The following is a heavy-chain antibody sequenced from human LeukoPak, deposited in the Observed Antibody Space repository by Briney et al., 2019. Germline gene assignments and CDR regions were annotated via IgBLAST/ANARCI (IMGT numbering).Heavy chain of an antibody. D-gene: IGHD4-17*01. J-gene: IGHJ6*03. CDR2: IRCDGTNK. CDR3: AKDRDYGDYPSAYYYYMDV. Sequence: GGSPRLSCAASGFTFSSYGIHWVRQAPGKGLEWVAFIRCDGTNKWYADSVKGRFTISRDNSKNTLYLQMNSLRVEDTAVYHCAKDRDYGDYPSAYYYYMDVWGKGTTVTVSS. V-gene: IGHV3-30*02. CDR1: GFTFSSYG.